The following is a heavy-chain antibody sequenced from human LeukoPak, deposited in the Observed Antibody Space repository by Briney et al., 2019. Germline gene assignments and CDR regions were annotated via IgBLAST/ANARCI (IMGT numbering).Heavy chain of an antibody. V-gene: IGHV4-4*07. Sequence: SESLSLTCTVSGASISNHHWSWIRQPAGRGLEWIGRIFNSGSTNYNLSLRGRVTVSVDTSKNQVSLKLSSVTAADTAVYYCARVVVPAAVGAFDIWGQGTMVSVS. D-gene: IGHD2-2*01. CDR2: IFNSGST. CDR1: GASISNHH. CDR3: ARVVVPAAVGAFDI. J-gene: IGHJ3*02.